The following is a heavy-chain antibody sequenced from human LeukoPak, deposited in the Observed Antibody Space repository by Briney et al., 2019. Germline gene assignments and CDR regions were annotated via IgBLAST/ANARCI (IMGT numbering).Heavy chain of an antibody. CDR3: AGGRDYGDYSY. V-gene: IGHV4-38-2*01. Sequence: SETLSLTCAVSGYSISGGYYWGWIRQPPGRGLEWIGSISHSGSTDYNPSLKSRVTISLDTSKNQFSLSLNSVPAADTAMYYCAGGRDYGDYSYWGQGTLVTVSS. CDR2: ISHSGST. CDR1: GYSISGGYY. J-gene: IGHJ4*02. D-gene: IGHD4-17*01.